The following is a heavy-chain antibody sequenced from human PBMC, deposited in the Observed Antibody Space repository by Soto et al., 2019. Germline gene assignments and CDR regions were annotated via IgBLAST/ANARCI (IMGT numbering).Heavy chain of an antibody. V-gene: IGHV3-23*01. CDR3: ARDREQQLEVYYYYGMDV. CDR1: GFTFSSYA. Sequence: GGSLRLSCAASGFTFSSYAMSWVRQAPGKGLEWVSAISGSGGSTYYADSVKGRFTISRDNSKNTLYLQMNSLRAEDTAVYYCARDREQQLEVYYYYGMDVWGQGTTVTVSS. CDR2: ISGSGGST. J-gene: IGHJ6*02. D-gene: IGHD6-13*01.